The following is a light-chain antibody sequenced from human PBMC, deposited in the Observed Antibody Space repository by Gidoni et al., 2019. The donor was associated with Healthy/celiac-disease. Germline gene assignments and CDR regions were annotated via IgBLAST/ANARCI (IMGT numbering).Light chain of an antibody. CDR2: GAS. V-gene: IGKV3-15*01. Sequence: EIVMTQSPATLSVSPGERATRSCWDSQSVSSNLAWYQQKPGQAPRLLIYGASTRATGIPARFSGSGSGTEFTLTISSLQSGDFSVYYCQQYNNLPLTCXGXTKVEIK. J-gene: IGKJ4*01. CDR3: QQYNNLPLT. CDR1: QSVSSN.